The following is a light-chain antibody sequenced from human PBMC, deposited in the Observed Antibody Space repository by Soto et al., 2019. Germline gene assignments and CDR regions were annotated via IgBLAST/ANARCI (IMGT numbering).Light chain of an antibody. Sequence: EIVLTQSPGTLSLSPGERATHSCRASQSVSSSFLAWYQQKPGQAPRLLIYGASNRATGIPDRFSGSGSGTDFTLTISRLEPEDFAVYYCQQYDSSPWAFGQGTKVEIK. V-gene: IGKV3-20*01. CDR3: QQYDSSPWA. CDR1: QSVSSSF. CDR2: GAS. J-gene: IGKJ1*01.